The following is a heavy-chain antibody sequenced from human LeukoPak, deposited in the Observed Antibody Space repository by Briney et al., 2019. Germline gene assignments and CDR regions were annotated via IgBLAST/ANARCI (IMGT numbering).Heavy chain of an antibody. D-gene: IGHD3-10*01. CDR2: IKQDGSEK. CDR1: GFTFGSYW. J-gene: IGHJ4*02. CDR3: ASDREYYYGSGSFDY. V-gene: IGHV3-7*04. Sequence: GGSLRLSCAASGFTFGSYWMSWVRQAPGKGLEWVANIKQDGSEKYYVDSVKGRFTISRDNAKNSLYLQMNSLRAEDTAVYYCASDREYYYGSGSFDYWGRGTLVTVSS.